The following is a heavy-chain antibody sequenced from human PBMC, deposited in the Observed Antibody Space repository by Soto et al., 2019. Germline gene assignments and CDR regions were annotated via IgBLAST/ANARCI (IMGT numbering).Heavy chain of an antibody. CDR2: ISSSSSYI. J-gene: IGHJ6*03. V-gene: IGHV3-21*01. CDR1: GFTFSSYS. CDR3: AREGWYYGSGSRSYYMDV. Sequence: EVQLVESGGGLVKPGGSLRLSCAASGFTFSSYSMNWVRQAPGKGLEWVSSISSSSSYIYYADSVKGRFTISRDNAKNSRYLQMNSLRAEDTAVYYCAREGWYYGSGSRSYYMDVWGKGTTVTVSS. D-gene: IGHD3-10*01.